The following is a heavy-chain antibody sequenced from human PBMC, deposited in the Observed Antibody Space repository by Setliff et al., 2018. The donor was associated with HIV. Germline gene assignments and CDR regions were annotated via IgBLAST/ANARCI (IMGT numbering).Heavy chain of an antibody. CDR3: ARSDPVDNWNPTLKWFGP. V-gene: IGHV4-38-2*01. CDR1: GYSISSGYY. CDR2: IYHTGST. D-gene: IGHD1-20*01. Sequence: SETLSLTCAVSGYSISSGYYWDWIRQPPGKGLEWIGSIYHTGSTYSNPSLKSRVTISVDSSKNQFSLKLSSVTAADTAVYYCARSDPVDNWNPTLKWFGPWGQGTLVTVSS. J-gene: IGHJ5*02.